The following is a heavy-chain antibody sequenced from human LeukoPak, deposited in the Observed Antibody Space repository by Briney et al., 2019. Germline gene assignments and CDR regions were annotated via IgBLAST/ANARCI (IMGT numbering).Heavy chain of an antibody. CDR3: ARGFGSGWSTLFDY. J-gene: IGHJ4*02. Sequence: SETLSLTCAVYGGSFSGYYWNWIRQSPGKGLEWIGEINHSGSTNYIPSLKSRVTISVDTSKNQFSLKLSSVTAADTTVYYCARGFGSGWSTLFDYWGQGTLVTVSS. CDR1: GGSFSGYY. V-gene: IGHV4-34*01. CDR2: INHSGST. D-gene: IGHD6-19*01.